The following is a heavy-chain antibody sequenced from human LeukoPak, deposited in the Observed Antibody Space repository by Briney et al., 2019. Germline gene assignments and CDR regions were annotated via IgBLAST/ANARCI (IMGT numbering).Heavy chain of an antibody. CDR2: IIPILGIA. J-gene: IGHJ6*03. V-gene: IGHV1-69*02. Sequence: ASVKVSCKASGGTFSSYTISWVRQAPGQGLEWMGRIIPILGIANYAQKFQGRVTITADKSTSTAYMELSSLRSEDTAEYYCARSSRGWDYYYYMDVWGKGTTVTVSS. CDR1: GGTFSSYT. D-gene: IGHD5-12*01. CDR3: ARSSRGWDYYYYMDV.